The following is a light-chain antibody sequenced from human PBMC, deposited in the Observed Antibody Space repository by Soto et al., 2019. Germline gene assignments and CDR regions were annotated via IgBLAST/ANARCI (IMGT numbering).Light chain of an antibody. J-gene: IGKJ5*01. CDR2: DAS. Sequence: DIQMTQSPSTLSASVGARVPITCRASQSISSWLAWYQQKPGKAPQLLIYDASSLESGVPSRFSGSGSGTEFTLTISSLQPDDFATYYCQQYNSYSITFGQGTRLEIK. CDR3: QQYNSYSIT. V-gene: IGKV1-5*01. CDR1: QSISSW.